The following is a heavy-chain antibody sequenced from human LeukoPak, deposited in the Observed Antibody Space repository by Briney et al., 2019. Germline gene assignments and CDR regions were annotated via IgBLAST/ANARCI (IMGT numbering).Heavy chain of an antibody. D-gene: IGHD4-11*01. V-gene: IGHV3-23*01. CDR3: AKPYDYSNYGHYGMDV. J-gene: IGHJ6*02. Sequence: PGGSLRLSCAASGFTVSSNYMSWVRQAPGKGLKWVSAISGSGSSTYYADSVKGRFTISRDNSKNTLYLQMNSLRAEDTAVYYCAKPYDYSNYGHYGMDVWGQGTTVTVSS. CDR2: ISGSGSST. CDR1: GFTVSSNY.